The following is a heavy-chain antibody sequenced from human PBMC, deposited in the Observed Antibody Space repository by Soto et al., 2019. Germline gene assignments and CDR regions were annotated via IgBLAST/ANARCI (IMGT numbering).Heavy chain of an antibody. CDR1: GRSMSSNY. CDR3: ARGNYRSENSYGLTWFDP. V-gene: IGHV4-59*01. J-gene: IGHJ5*02. Sequence: SETLSLTCSVSGRSMSSNYWSWIRQSPDKGLEWLGYVFYGGTDYNPSLEGRVSMSVETSKSQFSLKLTSVTAADTAVYYCARGNYRSENSYGLTWFDPWGQGTLVTVSS. CDR2: VFYGGT. D-gene: IGHD3-10*01.